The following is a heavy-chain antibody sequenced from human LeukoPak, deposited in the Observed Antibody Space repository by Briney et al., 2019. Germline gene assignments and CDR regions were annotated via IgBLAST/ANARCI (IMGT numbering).Heavy chain of an antibody. CDR2: ISYDGSNE. D-gene: IGHD3-16*02. CDR3: AKGPAPRLGEFSYHALVDY. V-gene: IGHV3-30*18. J-gene: IGHJ4*02. Sequence: GGSLRLSCVASGFTFSSYGMHWVRQAPGKGLEWVAFISYDGSNENIADSVKGRFIISRDNSKNTLYLQMNSLRAEDTAVYYCAKGPAPRLGEFSYHALVDYWGQGTLVIVSS. CDR1: GFTFSSYG.